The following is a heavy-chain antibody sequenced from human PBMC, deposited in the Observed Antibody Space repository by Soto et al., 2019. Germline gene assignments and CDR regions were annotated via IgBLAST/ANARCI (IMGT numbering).Heavy chain of an antibody. V-gene: IGHV3-74*01. D-gene: IGHD3-16*02. CDR1: GFTFSSHW. Sequence: GGSLRLSCASSGFTFSSHWMHWVRQPPGKGLVWVSRISSDASTTTYADSVKGRFTISRDNAKNTLFLQMDSLTAEDTAVYYCARRVNSAPNWFDPWGQGTLVTVSS. J-gene: IGHJ5*02. CDR2: ISSDASTT. CDR3: ARRVNSAPNWFDP.